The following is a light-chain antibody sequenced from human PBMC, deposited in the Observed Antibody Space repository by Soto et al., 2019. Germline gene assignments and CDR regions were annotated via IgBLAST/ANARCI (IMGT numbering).Light chain of an antibody. V-gene: IGLV2-11*01. CDR2: DVS. J-gene: IGLJ1*01. Sequence: QFVLTQPRSVSGSPGQSVTISCTGTSSDVGGYNYVSWYQQHPGKAPKLMIYDVSKRPSGVPDRFSGSKSGNTASLTISGLQAEDEADYYCCSYAGSYTYVFGTG. CDR1: SSDVGGYNY. CDR3: CSYAGSYTYV.